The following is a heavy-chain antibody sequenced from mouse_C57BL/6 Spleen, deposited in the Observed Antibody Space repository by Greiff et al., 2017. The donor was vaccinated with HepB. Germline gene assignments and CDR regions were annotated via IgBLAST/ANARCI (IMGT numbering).Heavy chain of an antibody. CDR1: GFSLTSYG. V-gene: IGHV2-2*01. CDR3: ARMMITPYYYAMDY. Sequence: VKLQQSGPGLVQPSQSLSITCTVSGFSLTSYGVHWVRQSPGKGLEWLGVIWSGGSTDYNAAFISRLSISKDNSKSQVFFKMNSLQADDTAIYYCARMMITPYYYAMDYWGQGTSVTVSS. CDR2: IWSGGST. J-gene: IGHJ4*01. D-gene: IGHD2-4*01.